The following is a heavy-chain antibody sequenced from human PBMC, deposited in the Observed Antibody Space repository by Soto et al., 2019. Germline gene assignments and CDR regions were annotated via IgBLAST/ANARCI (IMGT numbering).Heavy chain of an antibody. CDR1: GFTFTDYA. CDR3: AKASSTISPDY. D-gene: IGHD5-12*01. CDR2: ISGSASST. Sequence: EVQLLESGGGLVQTGGSLRLSCAASGFTFTDYAMTWVRQAPGKGLEWVSSISGSASSTFYAGSVKGRFTISRDNSRNTVSLQMNSLRAEDTAVYYCAKASSTISPDYWGQGTLVTVSS. V-gene: IGHV3-23*01. J-gene: IGHJ4*02.